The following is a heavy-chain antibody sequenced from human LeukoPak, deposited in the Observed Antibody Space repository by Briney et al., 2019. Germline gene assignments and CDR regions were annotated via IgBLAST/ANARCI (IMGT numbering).Heavy chain of an antibody. CDR1: GDSISSSHW. Sequence: SETLSLTCAVSGDSISSSHWWSWVRQPPGKGLEWIGEIYHSGSTNFNPSLKSRVTISVDKSKNQFSLQLSSVTAADTAVYYCARDSLGYCSGGSCYAYWGQGTLVTVSS. V-gene: IGHV4-4*02. CDR2: IYHSGST. D-gene: IGHD2-15*01. J-gene: IGHJ4*02. CDR3: ARDSLGYCSGGSCYAY.